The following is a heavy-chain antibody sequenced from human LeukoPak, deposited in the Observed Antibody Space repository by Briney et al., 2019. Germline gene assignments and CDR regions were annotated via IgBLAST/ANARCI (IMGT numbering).Heavy chain of an antibody. Sequence: GGSLRLSCAASGSTFSGRWLTWVRQAPGKGLEWVASIKEDGREAHHVDPVKGRFTISRDNTKNSLYLQMNSLRAEDTAVYYCARPHTTRQQVGSGPIWGQGTMVTVSS. V-gene: IGHV3-7*03. CDR3: ARPHTTRQQVGSGPI. J-gene: IGHJ3*02. CDR2: IKEDGREA. CDR1: GSTFSGRW. D-gene: IGHD2-15*01.